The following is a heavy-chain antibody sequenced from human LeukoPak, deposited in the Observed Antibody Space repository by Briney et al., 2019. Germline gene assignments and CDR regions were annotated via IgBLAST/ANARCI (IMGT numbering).Heavy chain of an antibody. CDR3: ATLEGVATPDS. Sequence: PSETLSLTCPVSGGSISRYCWSWIRQPAGKGLEWIGRLHIDGSTNYDPSLRSRVTMSVDTSKSQFSLRLNSVTAADTAVYYCATLEGVATPDSWGQGTLVTVSS. CDR2: LHIDGST. CDR1: GGSISRYC. J-gene: IGHJ4*02. V-gene: IGHV4-4*07. D-gene: IGHD5-12*01.